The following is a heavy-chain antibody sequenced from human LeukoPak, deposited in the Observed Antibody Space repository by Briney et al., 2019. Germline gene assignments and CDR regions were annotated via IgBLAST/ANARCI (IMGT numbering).Heavy chain of an antibody. CDR3: ARYSGAAFDI. CDR1: GYTFTGYY. V-gene: IGHV1-2*02. Sequence: ASVKVSCKASGYTFTGYYMHWVRQAPGQGLEWMGWINPNSDGTNYAQKFQGRVTMTRDTSISTVYMELSRLRSDDTAIYFCARYSGAAFDIWGQGTMVTVSS. J-gene: IGHJ3*02. CDR2: INPNSDGT. D-gene: IGHD2-21*01.